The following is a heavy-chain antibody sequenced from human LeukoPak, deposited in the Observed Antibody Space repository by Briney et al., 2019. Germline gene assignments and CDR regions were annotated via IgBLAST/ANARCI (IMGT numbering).Heavy chain of an antibody. J-gene: IGHJ4*02. CDR2: ISGSGGST. CDR3: AKVPTYYYDSSGSGD. Sequence: GGSLRLSCAASGFTFSSYAMSWVRQAPGKGLEWVSAISGSGGSTYYADSVKGRFTISRDNSKNTLYLQMNSLRAEDTAVYYCAKVPTYYYDSSGSGDWGQGTLVTVSS. CDR1: GFTFSSYA. D-gene: IGHD3-22*01. V-gene: IGHV3-23*01.